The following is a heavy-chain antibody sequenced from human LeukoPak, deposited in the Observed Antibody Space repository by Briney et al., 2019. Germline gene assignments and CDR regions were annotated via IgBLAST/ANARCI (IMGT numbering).Heavy chain of an antibody. CDR3: AKEARYCSSTSCSFDY. CDR2: ISGSGGST. Sequence: PGGSLRLSCAASGFTFSSYAMSWVRQAPGKGLEWVSAISGSGGSTYYADSVKGRFTISRDNSKNTLYLQMNSLRAEDTAVYYCAKEARYCSSTSCSFDYWGQGTLVTVSS. J-gene: IGHJ4*02. V-gene: IGHV3-23*01. CDR1: GFTFSSYA. D-gene: IGHD2-2*01.